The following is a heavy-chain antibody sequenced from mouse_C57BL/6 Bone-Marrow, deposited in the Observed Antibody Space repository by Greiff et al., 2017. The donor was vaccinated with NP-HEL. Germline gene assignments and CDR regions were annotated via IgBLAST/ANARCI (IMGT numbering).Heavy chain of an antibody. V-gene: IGHV1-59*01. CDR2: IDPSDSYT. Sequence: QVQLQQPGAELVRPGTSVKLSCKASGYTFTSYWMHWVKQRPGQGLEWIGVIDPSDSYTNYNQKFKGKATLTVATSSSTAYMQLSSLTSEDSAVYYCAREDGYPYYFDYWGQGTTLTVSS. J-gene: IGHJ2*01. CDR1: GYTFTSYW. CDR3: AREDGYPYYFDY. D-gene: IGHD2-3*01.